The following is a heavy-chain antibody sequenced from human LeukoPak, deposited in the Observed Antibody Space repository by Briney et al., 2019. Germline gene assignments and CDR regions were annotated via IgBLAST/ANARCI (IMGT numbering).Heavy chain of an antibody. CDR2: IIPIFGTA. J-gene: IGHJ4*02. V-gene: IGHV1-69*13. CDR3: ARETWELPYYFDY. Sequence: ASVKVSCKASGGTFSSYAISWVRQAPGQGLEWMGGIIPIFGTANYAQKFQGRVTITADESTSTAYMELSSLRSEDTAVYYCARETWELPYYFDYWGQGTLVTVPS. D-gene: IGHD1-26*01. CDR1: GGTFSSYA.